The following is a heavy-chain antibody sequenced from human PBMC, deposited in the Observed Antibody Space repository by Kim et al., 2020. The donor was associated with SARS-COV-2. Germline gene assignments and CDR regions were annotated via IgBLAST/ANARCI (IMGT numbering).Heavy chain of an antibody. J-gene: IGHJ5*02. V-gene: IGHV1-2*06. CDR1: GYTFTGYY. CDR2: INPNSGGT. CDR3: ASAYSYGPNWFDP. Sequence: ASVKVSCKASGYTFTGYYMHWVRQAPGQGLEWMGRINPNSGGTNYAQKFQGRVTMTRDTSISTAYMELSRLRSDDTAVYYCASAYSYGPNWFDPWGQGTLVTVSS. D-gene: IGHD5-18*01.